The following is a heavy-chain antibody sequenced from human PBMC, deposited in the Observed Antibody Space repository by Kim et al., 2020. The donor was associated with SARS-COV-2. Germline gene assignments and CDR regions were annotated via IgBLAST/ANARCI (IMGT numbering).Heavy chain of an antibody. J-gene: IGHJ4*02. CDR3: ARRDSTYGGNSDY. D-gene: IGHD4-17*01. Sequence: RYSPSFQGQVTISADKSISTDYLQWSSLKASDTAMYYCARRDSTYGGNSDYWGQGTLVTVSS. V-gene: IGHV5-51*01.